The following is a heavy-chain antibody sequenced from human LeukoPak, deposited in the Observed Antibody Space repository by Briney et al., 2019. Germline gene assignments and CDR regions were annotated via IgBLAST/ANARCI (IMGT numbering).Heavy chain of an antibody. CDR3: ARQLGGSGSY. D-gene: IGHD3-10*01. CDR2: IKQDGSEK. J-gene: IGHJ4*02. V-gene: IGHV3-7*01. Sequence: GGSLRLSCAASGLTFNSYWMHWVRQAPGKGLEWVANIKQDGSEKYYVDSVKGRFTISRDNAKNSVYLQMNSLRAEDTAVYYCARQLGGSGSYWGQGTLVTVSS. CDR1: GLTFNSYW.